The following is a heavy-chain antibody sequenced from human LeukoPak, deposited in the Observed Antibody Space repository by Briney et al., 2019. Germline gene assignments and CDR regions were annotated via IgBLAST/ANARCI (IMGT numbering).Heavy chain of an antibody. Sequence: PSETLSLTCTVSGGSISGSSYYWGWIRQPPGKGLEWIGTIYYSGSTYYNSSLKSRATISVDTSKNQFSLKLTSVTAADTAFYYCARAIVVTAPKPHYFDSWGQGTLVTVSS. CDR1: GGSISGSSYY. CDR2: IYYSGST. D-gene: IGHD2-21*02. CDR3: ARAIVVTAPKPHYFDS. J-gene: IGHJ4*02. V-gene: IGHV4-39*07.